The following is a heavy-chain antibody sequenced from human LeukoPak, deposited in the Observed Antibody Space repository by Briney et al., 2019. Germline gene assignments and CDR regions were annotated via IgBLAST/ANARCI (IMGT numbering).Heavy chain of an antibody. CDR2: IYYSGST. V-gene: IGHV4-39*01. J-gene: IGHJ5*02. D-gene: IGHD3-16*01. CDR3: ARHYGP. CDR1: GGSISGSSYF. Sequence: MASETLSLTCTVSGGSISGSSYFWGWIRQPPGKGLEWIGSIYYSGSTYYNPSLKSRVTISVDTSKNQFSLKLSSVTAADTAVYYRARHYGPWGQGTLVTVSS.